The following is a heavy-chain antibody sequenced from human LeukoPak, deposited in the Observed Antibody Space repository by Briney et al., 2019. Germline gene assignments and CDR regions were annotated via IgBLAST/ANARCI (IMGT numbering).Heavy chain of an antibody. CDR2: ISPYNGNT. D-gene: IGHD3-22*01. Sequence: GASVKVSCKASGYTFTNYSISWVRQAPGQGLEWMGWISPYNGNTNYAQKFQGRVTMTTDTSTSTAYMELRSLRSDDTAVYYCASDSSGYYSPTYWGQGTLVTVSS. CDR1: GYTFTNYS. CDR3: ASDSSGYYSPTY. J-gene: IGHJ4*02. V-gene: IGHV1-18*01.